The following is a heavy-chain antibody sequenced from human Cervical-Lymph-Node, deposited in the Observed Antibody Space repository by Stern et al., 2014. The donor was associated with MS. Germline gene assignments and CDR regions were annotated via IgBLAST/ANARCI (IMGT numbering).Heavy chain of an antibody. CDR1: GFTFDDYA. J-gene: IGHJ1*01. CDR2: ISWDSDST. D-gene: IGHD6-13*01. Sequence: EVQLLESGGGLVQPGRSLRLSCAASGFTFDDYATHWVRQAPGKGLEWVSGISWDSDSTAYADSVKGRFTISRDNAKKSLYLEMNSLRAEDTAFYFCAVHKANRSSWYWKKITFKYWGQGTLVIVSS. CDR3: AVHKANRSSWYWKKITFKY. V-gene: IGHV3-9*01.